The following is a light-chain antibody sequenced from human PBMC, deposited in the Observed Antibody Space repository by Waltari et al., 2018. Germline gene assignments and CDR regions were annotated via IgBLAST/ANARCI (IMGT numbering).Light chain of an antibody. CDR2: DVN. V-gene: IGLV2-14*03. Sequence: QSALTQPASVSGSPGQSITISCTGTTSDVGGYNYVSWYQQHPGKAPKLVSYDVNNRPSGVSNRFSGAKSGNTASRTISGLQTEDEADYHCSSYTGGTTLVVFGGGTKLTVL. CDR1: TSDVGGYNY. CDR3: SSYTGGTTLVV. J-gene: IGLJ2*01.